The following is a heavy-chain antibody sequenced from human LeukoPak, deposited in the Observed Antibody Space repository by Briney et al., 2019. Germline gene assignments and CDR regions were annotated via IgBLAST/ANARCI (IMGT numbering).Heavy chain of an antibody. CDR1: GGTFTSYS. D-gene: IGHD2-15*01. Sequence: SVKASCHASGGTFTSYSVSWVRQPPRQGLEWMGGTIPIVGTGKYRQKFQGTVTLTADESTSTAYKELSRLRSEDTAVYYCARDRAGTGYCSGGSCYSAGYWGQGTLVTVSS. CDR3: ARDRAGTGYCSGGSCYSAGY. V-gene: IGHV1-69*13. CDR2: TIPIVGTG. J-gene: IGHJ4*02.